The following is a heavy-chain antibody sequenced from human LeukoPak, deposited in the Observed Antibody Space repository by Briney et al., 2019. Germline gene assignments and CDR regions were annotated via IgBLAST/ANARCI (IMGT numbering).Heavy chain of an antibody. D-gene: IGHD4-23*01. CDR3: ARILLSDGGNSVGHFDY. CDR1: GFSLSTSGMC. J-gene: IGHJ4*02. Sequence: SGPALVKPTQTLTLTCAFSGFSLSTSGMCVSWIRQPPGKALEWLARFDWDDDKYYSTSLKTRLTISKDTSKNQVVLTMTNMDPVDTATYYCARILLSDGGNSVGHFDYWGQGTLVTVSS. V-gene: IGHV2-70*11. CDR2: FDWDDDK.